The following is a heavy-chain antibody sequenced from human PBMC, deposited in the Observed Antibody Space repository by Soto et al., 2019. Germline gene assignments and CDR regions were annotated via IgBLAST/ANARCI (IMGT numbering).Heavy chain of an antibody. CDR3: AGRGATFYYYYGMDV. CDR2: IYHSGST. V-gene: IGHV4-30-2*01. J-gene: IGHJ6*02. Sequence: PSETLSLTCAVSGGSISSGGYSWSWIRQPPGKGLEWIGYIYHSGSTYYNPSLKSRVTISVDRSKNQFSLKLSSVTAADTAVYYCAGRGATFYYYYGMDVWGQGTTVTVSS. D-gene: IGHD1-26*01. CDR1: GGSISSGGYS.